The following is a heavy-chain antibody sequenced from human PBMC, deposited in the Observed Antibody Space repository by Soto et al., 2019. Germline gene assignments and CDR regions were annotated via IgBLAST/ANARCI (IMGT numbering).Heavy chain of an antibody. CDR2: IYSEGTP. Sequence: GGSLRLSCAASGFTVGSNYMSWVRQAPGKGLEWVSVIYSEGTPYYADSVKGRFTISRENSNNTLYLHMNNLRAEDTAVYYCARSTYYDILTGSYYYYAMDVWGQGTTVT. CDR3: ARSTYYDILTGSYYYYAMDV. CDR1: GFTVGSNY. J-gene: IGHJ6*02. V-gene: IGHV3-53*01. D-gene: IGHD3-9*01.